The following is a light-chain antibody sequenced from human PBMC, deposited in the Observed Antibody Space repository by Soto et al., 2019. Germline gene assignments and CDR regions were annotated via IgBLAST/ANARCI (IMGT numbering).Light chain of an antibody. CDR1: SSNIGARYD. CDR3: QSYDRSLSSPS. CDR2: GNT. Sequence: QSVLTQPPSVSGAPGQRVTISFTGSSSNIGARYDVHWYQCLPGTAPKRLIYGNTNRPSGVPDRFSGSKSGTSSSLAITGLQADDEADYYCQSYDRSLSSPSFGGGTKLTVL. V-gene: IGLV1-40*01. J-gene: IGLJ2*01.